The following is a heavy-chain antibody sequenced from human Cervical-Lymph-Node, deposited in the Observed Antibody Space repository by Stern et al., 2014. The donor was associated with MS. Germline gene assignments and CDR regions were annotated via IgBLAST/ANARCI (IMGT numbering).Heavy chain of an antibody. V-gene: IGHV3-7*01. J-gene: IGHJ5*02. Sequence: VQLVESGGGLVQPGGSLRLSCAASGFTFSSYWTNWVRQAPGKGLEWVANIKEDGSETYYVDSVKGRFTISRDNAKNSLYLQMNSLRAEDTAVYYCARGSDTWGQGTLVTVSS. CDR3: ARGSDT. D-gene: IGHD2-15*01. CDR1: GFTFSSYW. CDR2: IKEDGSET.